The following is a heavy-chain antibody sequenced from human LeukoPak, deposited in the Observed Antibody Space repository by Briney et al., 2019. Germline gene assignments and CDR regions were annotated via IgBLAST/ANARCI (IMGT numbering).Heavy chain of an antibody. CDR2: INQDGTEK. D-gene: IGHD4/OR15-4a*01. Sequence: PGESLRLSCAASGFTFTTYWMSWVRQLPGKGLECVANINQDGTEKYYVDSVKGRFTISIDNSKNTLYLQMNSLRAEDTAVYYCARRAGAYSHPYDYWGQGTLVTVSS. J-gene: IGHJ4*02. CDR3: ARRAGAYSHPYDY. V-gene: IGHV3-7*03. CDR1: GFTFTTYW.